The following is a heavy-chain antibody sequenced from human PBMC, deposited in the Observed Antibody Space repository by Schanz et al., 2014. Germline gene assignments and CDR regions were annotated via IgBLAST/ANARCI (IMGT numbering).Heavy chain of an antibody. CDR1: GFTFSSHW. V-gene: IGHV3-74*01. CDR3: ARKMKVGVYGGKGHDSLDI. J-gene: IGHJ3*02. CDR2: INSVGSNT. D-gene: IGHD3-22*01. Sequence: EVQLVQSGGGLVQPGGSLRLSCAASGFTFSSHWMHWVRQDPGKGLVWVARINSVGSNTDYADSVTGRFTISRDNAKNTLYLQMNSLRADDTAVYYCARKMKVGVYGGKGHDSLDIWGQGTMXTVSS.